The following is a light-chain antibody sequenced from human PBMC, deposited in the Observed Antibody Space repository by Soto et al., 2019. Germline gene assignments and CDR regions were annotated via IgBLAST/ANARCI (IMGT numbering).Light chain of an antibody. Sequence: DIQMTQSPSTLSASVGDRVTITCRASQSISSWLAWYQQKPGKAPKLLIYDAPSLESGVPSRFSGSGSGTKFTLTISSLQPDDFAPYYCQQYNSYSTRTFGQGTKV. CDR3: QQYNSYSTRT. J-gene: IGKJ1*01. V-gene: IGKV1-5*01. CDR2: DAP. CDR1: QSISSW.